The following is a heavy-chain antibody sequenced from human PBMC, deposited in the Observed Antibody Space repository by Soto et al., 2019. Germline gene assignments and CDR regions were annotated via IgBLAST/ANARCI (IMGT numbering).Heavy chain of an antibody. V-gene: IGHV3-7*01. CDR3: SRSLNA. CDR1: VFTFTSWW. CDR2: INQDGSEK. J-gene: IGHJ5*02. Sequence: GWSLRLSCAASVFTFTSWWMDWARQTPGKGLEWVANINQDGSEKNYVDSVKGRFTISRDNAKNSVYLQMTSLTAEDSAQYYCSRSLNAWGQGTLVTVSS.